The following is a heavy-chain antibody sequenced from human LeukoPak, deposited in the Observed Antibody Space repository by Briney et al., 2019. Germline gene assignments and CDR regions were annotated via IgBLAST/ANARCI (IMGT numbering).Heavy chain of an antibody. V-gene: IGHV3-33*01. CDR3: ARDVAIAAAGTFDY. CDR2: IWYDGSNK. J-gene: IGHJ4*02. D-gene: IGHD6-13*01. CDR1: GFTFSSYG. Sequence: GGSLRLSCAASGFTFSSYGMHWVRQAPGKGLEWVAVIWYDGSNKYYADSVKGRFTISRDNSKNTLYLQMNSLRAEDTAVYYCARDVAIAAAGTFDYWGQGTLVTVSS.